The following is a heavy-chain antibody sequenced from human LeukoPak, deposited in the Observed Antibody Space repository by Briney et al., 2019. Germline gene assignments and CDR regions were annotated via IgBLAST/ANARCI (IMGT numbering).Heavy chain of an antibody. CDR2: INHSGST. J-gene: IGHJ5*02. CDR1: GGSLSGYY. Sequence: SETLSLTCAVYGGSLSGYYWSWIRQPPGKGLEWIGEINHSGSTNYNPSLKSRVTISVDTSKNQFSLKLSSVTAADTAVYYCARGRYCSSTSCYHWFDPWGQGTLVTVSS. D-gene: IGHD2-2*01. V-gene: IGHV4-34*01. CDR3: ARGRYCSSTSCYHWFDP.